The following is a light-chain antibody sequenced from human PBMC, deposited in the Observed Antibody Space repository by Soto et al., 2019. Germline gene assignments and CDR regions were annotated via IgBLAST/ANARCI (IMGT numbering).Light chain of an antibody. J-gene: IGLJ2*01. CDR3: SSYTSSSTVV. Sequence: QSALTQPASDSGSPGQSITIFCTGTSSDVGGYNYVSWYQQHPGRAPKLMIYDVSNRPSGVSNRFSGSRSGNTASLTISGLQAEDEADYYCSSYTSSSTVVFGGGTKLTVL. V-gene: IGLV2-14*01. CDR1: SSDVGGYNY. CDR2: DVS.